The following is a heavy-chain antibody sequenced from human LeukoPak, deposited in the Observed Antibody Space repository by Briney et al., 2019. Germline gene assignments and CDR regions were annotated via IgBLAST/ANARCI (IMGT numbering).Heavy chain of an antibody. J-gene: IGHJ4*02. CDR2: INSDGSST. V-gene: IGHV3-74*01. D-gene: IGHD4/OR15-4a*01. CDR1: GFTFSSYA. CDR3: ARDRQYGVDY. Sequence: GGSLRLSCAASGFTFSSYAMHWVRQAPGKGLVWVSHINSDGSSTTYADSVKGRFTISRDNAKNTLYLQMNSLRAEDTAVYFCARDRQYGVDYWGQGTLVTVSS.